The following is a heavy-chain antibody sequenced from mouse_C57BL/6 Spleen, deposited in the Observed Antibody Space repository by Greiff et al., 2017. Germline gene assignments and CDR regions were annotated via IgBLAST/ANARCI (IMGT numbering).Heavy chain of an antibody. CDR3: ARQWKGSMDY. CDR1: GFTFSDYG. D-gene: IGHD1-3*01. J-gene: IGHJ4*01. CDR2: ISRGSSTI. V-gene: IGHV5-17*01. Sequence: EVKVVEPGGGLVKPGGSLKLSCAASGFTFSDYGMPWVRQAPEQGLEWVAYISRGSSTIYYSDTVKGRFTISIDNAMTALYLQLTSLWSEATAMYYCARQWKGSMDYWGQGTSVTVSS.